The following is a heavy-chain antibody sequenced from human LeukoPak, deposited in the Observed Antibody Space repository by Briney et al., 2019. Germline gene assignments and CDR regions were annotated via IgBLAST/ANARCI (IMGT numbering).Heavy chain of an antibody. V-gene: IGHV3-23*01. CDR1: GFTFSNYG. CDR3: AKRSRTYDYFDN. CDR2: IGDSGFTT. Sequence: PGGSLRLSCAASGFTFSNYGMIWVRQAPGKGLDWVSIIGDSGFTTYYGDSVKGRFVTSRDNSGNTLYLQMNSLRAEDTAVYYCAKRSRTYDYFDNWGQGTLVTVSS. D-gene: IGHD3-16*01. J-gene: IGHJ4*02.